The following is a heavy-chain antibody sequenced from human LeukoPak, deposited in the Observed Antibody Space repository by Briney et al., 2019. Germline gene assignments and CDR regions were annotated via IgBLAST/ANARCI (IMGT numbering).Heavy chain of an antibody. CDR1: GFTFSSYS. CDR3: ACTGYSSGWDLDP. Sequence: PGGSLRLSCAASGFTFSSYSMNWVRQAPGKGLEWVSYISSSSSTIYYADSVKGRFTISRDNAKNSLYLQMNSLRAEDTAVYYCACTGYSSGWDLDPWGQGTLVTVSS. V-gene: IGHV3-48*01. J-gene: IGHJ5*02. D-gene: IGHD6-19*01. CDR2: ISSSSSTI.